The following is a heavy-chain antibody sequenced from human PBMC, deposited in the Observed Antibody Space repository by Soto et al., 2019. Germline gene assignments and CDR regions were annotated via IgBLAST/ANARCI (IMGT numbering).Heavy chain of an antibody. J-gene: IGHJ6*02. CDR3: ARGMGSTSYVYYYYGMDV. CDR1: GGSFSGYY. Sequence: PSETLSLTCAVYGGSFSGYYWSWIRQPPGKGLEWIGEINHSGSTNYNPSLKSRVTISVDTSKNQFSLKLSSVTAEDTAVYYCARGMGSTSYVYYYYGMDVWGQGTTVTVSS. D-gene: IGHD2-2*01. CDR2: INHSGST. V-gene: IGHV4-34*01.